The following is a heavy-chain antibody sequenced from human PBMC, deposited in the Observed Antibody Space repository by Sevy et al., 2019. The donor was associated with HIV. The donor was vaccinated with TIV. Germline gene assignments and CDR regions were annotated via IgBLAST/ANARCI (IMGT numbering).Heavy chain of an antibody. V-gene: IGHV3-23*01. D-gene: IGHD3-10*01. J-gene: IGHJ4*02. CDR2: LSYSSGDT. CDR3: AKDRVSGAYYSGDFDC. CDR1: GFTFSTYA. Sequence: GGYLRLSCAASGFTFSTYAMTWVRQAPGKGLEWVSVLSYSSGDTYYADSVKGRFTMSRDNSKKRLFLQMNSLRAEDTAVYYCAKDRVSGAYYSGDFDCWGQGTLVTVSS.